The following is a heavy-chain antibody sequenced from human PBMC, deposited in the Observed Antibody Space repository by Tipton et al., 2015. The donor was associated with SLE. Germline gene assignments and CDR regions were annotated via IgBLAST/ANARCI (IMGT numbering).Heavy chain of an antibody. Sequence: TLSLTCTVSGVSISSGCYYWTWIRQPAGKGLEWIGHIYSRGGTNYNPSLKSRVTVSVDMSKNQFSLRLSSVTAADTAVYYCARDPAATPFFQHWGQGPLVTVPS. D-gene: IGHD6-13*01. J-gene: IGHJ1*01. CDR1: GVSISSGCYY. V-gene: IGHV4-61*09. CDR2: IYSRGGT. CDR3: ARDPAATPFFQH.